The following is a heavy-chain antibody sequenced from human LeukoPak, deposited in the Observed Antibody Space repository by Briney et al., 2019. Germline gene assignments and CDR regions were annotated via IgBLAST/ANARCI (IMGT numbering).Heavy chain of an antibody. CDR2: TSYDGSNK. V-gene: IGHV3-30*04. CDR3: APGGDDSSGYSVGVDP. CDR1: GFSFSSYA. D-gene: IGHD3-22*01. Sequence: GGSLRLSCAASGFSFSSYAIHWVRQAPGKGLEWVALTSYDGSNKYYADSVKGRFTISRDNSKNTLYLQMNSLRAEDTAVYYCAPGGDDSSGYSVGVDPWGQGTLVTVSS. J-gene: IGHJ5*02.